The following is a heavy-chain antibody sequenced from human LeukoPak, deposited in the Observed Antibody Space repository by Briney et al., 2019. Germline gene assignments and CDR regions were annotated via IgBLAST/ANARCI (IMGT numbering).Heavy chain of an antibody. V-gene: IGHV3-21*01. D-gene: IGHD2-15*01. CDR2: IISSSSYI. Sequence: GGPLSLSCGASGFTFSSYSMNGVRQAPGKGLEWVSSIISSSSYIYYAHSVKGRLTISSDNAKNSLYLQMNSLRAEDTAVYCCALVVAANFPNNWFEPWGQGTLVTVSS. J-gene: IGHJ5*02. CDR3: ALVVAANFPNNWFEP. CDR1: GFTFSSYS.